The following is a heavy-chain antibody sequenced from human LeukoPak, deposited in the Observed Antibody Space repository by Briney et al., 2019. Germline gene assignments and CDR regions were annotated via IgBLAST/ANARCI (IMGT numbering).Heavy chain of an antibody. CDR2: IYYSGST. J-gene: IGHJ3*02. Sequence: PSETLSLTCTVSGGSISSYYWSWIRQPPGKGLEWIGYIYYSGSTNYNPSLKSRVTISVDTSKNQFSLKLSSVTAADTAVYYCARAYYYDSSGDAFDIWGQGTMVTVSS. CDR3: ARAYYYDSSGDAFDI. CDR1: GGSISSYY. D-gene: IGHD3-22*01. V-gene: IGHV4-59*01.